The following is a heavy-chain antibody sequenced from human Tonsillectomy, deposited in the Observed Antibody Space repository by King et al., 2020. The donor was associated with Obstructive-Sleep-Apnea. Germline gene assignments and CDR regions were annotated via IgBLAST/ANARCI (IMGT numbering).Heavy chain of an antibody. CDR2: IYYSGRT. J-gene: IGHJ6*02. CDR3: ARHDGYCTNGVCYEGHYYYGMDV. D-gene: IGHD2-8*01. CDR1: GGSISSYY. Sequence: MQLQESGPGLVKPSETLSLTCTVSGGSISSYYWSWIRQPPGKGLEWIGYIYYSGRTNYNPSLKSRVTISVDTSKNQFSLKLSSVTAADTAVYYCARHDGYCTNGVCYEGHYYYGMDVWGQGTTVTVSS. V-gene: IGHV4-59*08.